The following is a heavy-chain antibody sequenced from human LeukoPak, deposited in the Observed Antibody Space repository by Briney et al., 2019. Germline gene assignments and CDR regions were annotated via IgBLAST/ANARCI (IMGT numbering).Heavy chain of an antibody. Sequence: SSETLSLTCTVSGGSISSSSYYWGWIRQPPGKGLEWIGSIYYSGSTYYNPSLKSRVTISADTSKNQFSLKLSSVTAADTAVYYCARLEAYWGQGTLVTVSS. J-gene: IGHJ4*02. CDR1: GGSISSSSYY. V-gene: IGHV4-39*01. D-gene: IGHD3-3*01. CDR2: IYYSGST. CDR3: ARLEAY.